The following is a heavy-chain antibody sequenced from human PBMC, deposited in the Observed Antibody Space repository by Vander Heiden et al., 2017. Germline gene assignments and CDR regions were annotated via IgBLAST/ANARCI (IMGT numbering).Heavy chain of an antibody. J-gene: IGHJ4*02. CDR1: GFTFSSYA. CDR3: ARYLEGYGGGH. Sequence: QVQLVESGGGVVQPGRSLRFSCAATGFTFSSYAMHWVRQAPGKGLEWVAFISYDGSKKYTADSVKGGFTISSDNSKTTLYMQMNRMRAEDTAVYYFARYLEGYGGGHCGQGTLVTVFS. D-gene: IGHD1-1*01. CDR2: ISYDGSKK. V-gene: IGHV3-30-3*01.